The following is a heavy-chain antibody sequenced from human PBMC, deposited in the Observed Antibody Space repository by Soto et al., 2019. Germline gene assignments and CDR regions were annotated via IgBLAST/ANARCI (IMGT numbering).Heavy chain of an antibody. D-gene: IGHD3-10*01. CDR2: IYPGDSDT. V-gene: IGHV5-51*01. CDR1: GYSFTSYW. CDR3: ASPIIRGLNAFDI. Sequence: PGESLKISCKGSGYSFTSYWIGWVRQMPGKGLEWMGIIYPGDSDTRYSPSFQGQVTISADKSISTAYLQWSSLKPSDTAMYYCASPIIRGLNAFDIWGQGTMVTVSS. J-gene: IGHJ3*02.